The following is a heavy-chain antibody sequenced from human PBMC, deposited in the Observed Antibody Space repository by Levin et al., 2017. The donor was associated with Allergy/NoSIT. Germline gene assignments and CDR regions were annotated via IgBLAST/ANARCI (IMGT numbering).Heavy chain of an antibody. CDR3: ARELHDYGDYPAFGY. CDR1: GFTFSSYA. CDR2: ISYDGSNK. Sequence: GGSLRLSCAASGFTFSSYAMHWVRQAPGKGLEWVAVISYDGSNKYYADSVKGRFTISRDNSKNTLYLQMNSLRAEDTAVYYCARELHDYGDYPAFGYWGQGTLVTVSS. D-gene: IGHD4-17*01. V-gene: IGHV3-30-3*01. J-gene: IGHJ4*02.